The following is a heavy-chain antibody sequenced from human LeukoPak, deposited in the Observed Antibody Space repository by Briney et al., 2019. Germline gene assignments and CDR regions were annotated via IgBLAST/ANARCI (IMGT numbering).Heavy chain of an antibody. CDR3: AKRYGDSTGWFFDF. CDR2: ISYDGSNK. V-gene: IGHV3-30*18. J-gene: IGHJ4*02. Sequence: GRSLRLSCAASGFTFTSHGMHWVRQAPGKGLEWVAVISYDGSNKYYGDSVNGRSTISRDNSKNTLYLQMNSLRAEDTAVFYCAKRYGDSTGWFFDFWGQGSLVTVSS. D-gene: IGHD6-13*01. CDR1: GFTFTSHG.